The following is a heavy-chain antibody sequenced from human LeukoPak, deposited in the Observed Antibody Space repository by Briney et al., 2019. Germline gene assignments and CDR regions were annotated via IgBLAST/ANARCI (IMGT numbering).Heavy chain of an antibody. Sequence: GGSLRLSCAASVFTFSSYGMELVRQAPGKGLGLDAVISYDGSNKYYADPVKGRFTISRDNSKSTLYLQMNSLRAEDTAVYYCAKCGKQNQLYYYYGMDVWGQGTTVTVSS. D-gene: IGHD1-14*01. CDR2: ISYDGSNK. V-gene: IGHV3-30*18. CDR3: AKCGKQNQLYYYYGMDV. CDR1: VFTFSSYG. J-gene: IGHJ6*02.